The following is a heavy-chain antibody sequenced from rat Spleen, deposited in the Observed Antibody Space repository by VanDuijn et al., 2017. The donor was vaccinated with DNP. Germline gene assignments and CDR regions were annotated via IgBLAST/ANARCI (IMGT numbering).Heavy chain of an antibody. V-gene: IGHV4-2*01. D-gene: IGHD5-1*01. CDR1: GLNFSDYW. CDR2: IKQDSSIK. Sequence: EVKLVESGGVLVQPGRSLKLSCAASGLNFSDYWMGWVRQAPGKGLEWMGEIKQDSSIKNYNPSLRDRFTISRDNNRNSLNLQMNNLGSEDTAIYYCVTRGTGSDNWFAYWGQGTLVTVSS. J-gene: IGHJ3*01. CDR3: VTRGTGSDNWFAY.